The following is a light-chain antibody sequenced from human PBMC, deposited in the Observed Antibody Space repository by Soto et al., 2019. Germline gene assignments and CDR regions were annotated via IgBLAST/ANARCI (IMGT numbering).Light chain of an antibody. CDR2: EGI. V-gene: IGLV2-23*01. CDR3: CSYAGSGTDNHV. J-gene: IGLJ1*01. Sequence: QSVLTQPASVSGSPGQSITISCTGTSSDIGTYNLVSWYQHYPGKAPKLMIYEGIKRPSGVSNRFSGSKSGNTAFLTISGLQDEDEADYYCCSYAGSGTDNHVFGSGTKVTVL. CDR1: SSDIGTYNL.